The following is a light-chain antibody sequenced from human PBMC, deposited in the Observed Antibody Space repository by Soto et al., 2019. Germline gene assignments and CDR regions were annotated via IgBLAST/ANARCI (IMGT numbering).Light chain of an antibody. J-gene: IGLJ3*02. V-gene: IGLV4-69*01. CDR2: VNSDGSH. CDR3: QTWGTGIWV. CDR1: SGHSSYA. Sequence: QSVLTQSPSASASLGASVKLTCTLSSGHSSYAVAWHQQQPEKGPRYLMKVNSDGSHYRGDGIPDRFSGSSSGAERYLTISSLQSEDEADYYCQTWGTGIWVFGGGTKVTVL.